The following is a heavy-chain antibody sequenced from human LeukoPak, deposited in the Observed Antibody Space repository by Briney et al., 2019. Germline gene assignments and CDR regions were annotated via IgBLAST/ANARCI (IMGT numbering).Heavy chain of an antibody. J-gene: IGHJ4*02. D-gene: IGHD2-2*01. V-gene: IGHV4-59*08. CDR3: ARHCSSTSCPQGFDY. CDR2: IYYSGST. Sequence: SETLSLTCTVSGGSISSYYWSWIRQPPGKGLEWIGYIYYSGSTNYNPSLKSRVTLSVDTSKNRFSLKLSSVTAADTAVYYCARHCSSTSCPQGFDYWGQGTLVTVSS. CDR1: GGSISSYY.